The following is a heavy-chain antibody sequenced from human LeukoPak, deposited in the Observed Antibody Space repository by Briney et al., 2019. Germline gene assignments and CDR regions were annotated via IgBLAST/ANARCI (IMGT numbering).Heavy chain of an antibody. CDR1: GFTFSNYW. Sequence: GGSLRLSCAASGFTFSNYWMHWVRQAPGKGLVWVSRLNSDGSSTNYADSVKGRFTISRDNSKNTLYLQMNSLRAEDTAVYYCAKARIHFDWFTDYWGQGTLVTVSS. J-gene: IGHJ4*02. V-gene: IGHV3-74*01. D-gene: IGHD3-9*01. CDR3: AKARIHFDWFTDY. CDR2: LNSDGSST.